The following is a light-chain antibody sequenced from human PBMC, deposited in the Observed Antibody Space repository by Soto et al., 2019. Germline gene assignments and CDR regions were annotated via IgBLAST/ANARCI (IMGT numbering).Light chain of an antibody. CDR3: QYYDNYSWT. V-gene: IGKV1-5*03. J-gene: IGKJ1*01. CDR2: KTS. CDR1: QSIGVW. Sequence: DIQLTQSPSTLSASVGDRVTITCRASQSIGVWLTWYKQKPGKAPKFLIYKTSTLESEVPSRFSGSGSGTEFTLTISSMQPDDFATYHCQYYDNYSWTFGQGTKVEIK.